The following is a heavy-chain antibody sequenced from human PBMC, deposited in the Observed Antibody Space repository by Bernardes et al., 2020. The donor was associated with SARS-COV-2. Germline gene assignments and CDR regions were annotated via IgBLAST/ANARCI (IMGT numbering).Heavy chain of an antibody. V-gene: IGHV3-66*02. CDR3: ARVVTGTTGLLYYYYYMDV. CDR2: IYSGGST. Sequence: GGSLRLSCAASGFTVSSNYMSWVRQAPGKGLEWVSVIYSGGSTYYADSVKGRFTISRDNSKNTLYLQMNSLRAEDTAVYYCARVVTGTTGLLYYYYYMDVWGKGTTVTVSS. D-gene: IGHD1-7*01. J-gene: IGHJ6*03. CDR1: GFTVSSNY.